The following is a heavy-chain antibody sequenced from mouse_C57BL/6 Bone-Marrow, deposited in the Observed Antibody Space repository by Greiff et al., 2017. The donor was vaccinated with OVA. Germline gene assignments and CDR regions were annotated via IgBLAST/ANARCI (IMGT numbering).Heavy chain of an antibody. J-gene: IGHJ3*01. V-gene: IGHV3-6*01. Sequence: EVQLVESGPGLVKPSQSLSLTCSVTGYSITSGYYWNWIRQFPGNKLEWMGYISYDGSNNYNPSLKNRISITRDTSKNQFFLKLNSVTTEDTATYYCARGGYGRVFAYWGQGTLVTVSA. CDR2: ISYDGSN. CDR1: GYSITSGYY. CDR3: ARGGYGRVFAY. D-gene: IGHD1-1*01.